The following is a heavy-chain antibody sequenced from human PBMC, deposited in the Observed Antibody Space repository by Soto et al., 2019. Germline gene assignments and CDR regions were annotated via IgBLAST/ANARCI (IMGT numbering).Heavy chain of an antibody. J-gene: IGHJ4*02. CDR2: IYYSGRT. CDR3: AREYYYGSGTLYYFDY. CDR1: GGSISSGDYY. D-gene: IGHD3-10*01. V-gene: IGHV4-30-4*01. Sequence: SETLSLTCTVSGGSISSGDYYWSWIRQPPGKGLEWIGYIYYSGRTYYSPSPKSRVTISVDTSKNQFSLKLSSVTAADTAVYYCAREYYYGSGTLYYFDYWGQGSLVTVSS.